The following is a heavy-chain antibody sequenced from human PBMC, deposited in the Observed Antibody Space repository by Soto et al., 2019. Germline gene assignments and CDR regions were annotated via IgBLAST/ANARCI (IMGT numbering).Heavy chain of an antibody. D-gene: IGHD2-21*02. V-gene: IGHV4-61*08. CDR1: GGSVSGGDYY. CDR3: ARGDRYCSCDIED. CDR2: IYYIGTS. Sequence: QVQLQESGPGLVKPSETLSLTCTVSGGSVSGGDYYWNWIRQPPGRGLEWLGYIYYIGTSNYNPSLKSRVTIALDTSNNQYSLRLRSVTAADTAVYYGARGDRYCSCDIEDCGQGIQVTVSS. J-gene: IGHJ4*02.